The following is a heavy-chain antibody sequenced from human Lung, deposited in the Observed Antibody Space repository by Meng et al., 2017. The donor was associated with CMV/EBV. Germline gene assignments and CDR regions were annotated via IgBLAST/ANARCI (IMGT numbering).Heavy chain of an antibody. CDR3: ARLVGVPAAIGWFDP. CDR2: ISHSERT. D-gene: IGHD2-2*01. J-gene: IGHJ5*02. Sequence: SXTXSLXCAVSGGSISSNNWWSWVRQSPGKGLEWIGEISHSERTNYNPSLQSRVTISVDKSKNQFSLNLSSMTAADTAVYYCARLVGVPAAIGWFDPWGQGXLVTVSS. CDR1: GGSISSNNW. V-gene: IGHV4-4*02.